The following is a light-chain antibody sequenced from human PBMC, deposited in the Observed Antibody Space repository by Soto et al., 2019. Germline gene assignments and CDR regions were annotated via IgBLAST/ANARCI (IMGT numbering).Light chain of an antibody. V-gene: IGKV3-20*01. CDR2: GAS. J-gene: IGKJ2*01. Sequence: EIVLTQSPGTLSLSPGERATLSCRASQSVSSSYLAWYQQKPGQAPRLLIYGASSRATGIPDRFSGSGSGTDFTLTISRLEPEDFAVYYCQQYLGYTFGQGTKLEIK. CDR1: QSVSSSY. CDR3: QQYLGYT.